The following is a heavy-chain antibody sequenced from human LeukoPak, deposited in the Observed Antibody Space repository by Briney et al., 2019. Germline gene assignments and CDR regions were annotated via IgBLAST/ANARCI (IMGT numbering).Heavy chain of an antibody. Sequence: GGSLRLSCAASGFTFSNYWMHWVRQAPAKGLVWVSRINSDGISTCYADSVKGRFTVSRDNAKKTLYLQMNSLRAEDTAVYYCARDVGNFDYWGQGTLVTVSS. CDR1: GFTFSNYW. CDR2: INSDGIST. J-gene: IGHJ4*02. CDR3: ARDVGNFDY. V-gene: IGHV3-74*01.